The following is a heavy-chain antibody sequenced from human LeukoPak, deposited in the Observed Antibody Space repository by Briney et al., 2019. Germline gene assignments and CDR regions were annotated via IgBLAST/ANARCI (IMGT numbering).Heavy chain of an antibody. J-gene: IGHJ4*02. Sequence: SVKLSCKASGGTFSSYAISWVRQAPGQGLEWMGRIIPIFGTANYAQKFQGRVTITTDESTSTAYMELSSLRSEDTAVYYCARVKRLGIVGAPLDYWGQGTLVTVSS. D-gene: IGHD1-26*01. CDR2: IIPIFGTA. V-gene: IGHV1-69*05. CDR1: GGTFSSYA. CDR3: ARVKRLGIVGAPLDY.